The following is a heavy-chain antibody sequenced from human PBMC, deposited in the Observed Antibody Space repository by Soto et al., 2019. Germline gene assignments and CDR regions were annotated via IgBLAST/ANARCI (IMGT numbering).Heavy chain of an antibody. Sequence: GESLKISCKGSGYSFTSYWISWVRQMPGKGLEWMGRIYPSDSYTNYSPSFQGHVTISADKSISTAYLQWSSLKASDTAMYYCARAPHYYDSSGYPRAYYGMDVWGQGTTVTVSS. V-gene: IGHV5-10-1*01. D-gene: IGHD3-22*01. J-gene: IGHJ6*02. CDR3: ARAPHYYDSSGYPRAYYGMDV. CDR2: IYPSDSYT. CDR1: GYSFTSYW.